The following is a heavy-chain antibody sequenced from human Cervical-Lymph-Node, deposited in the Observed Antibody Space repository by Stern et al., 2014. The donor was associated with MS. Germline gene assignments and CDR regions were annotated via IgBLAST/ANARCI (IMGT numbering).Heavy chain of an antibody. D-gene: IGHD3-22*01. CDR1: GGSISSSSYY. CDR2: IYYSGST. J-gene: IGHJ5*02. CDR3: ARWAYSSGWYNWFDP. V-gene: IGHV4-39*01. Sequence: QLQLQESGPGLVKPSETLSLTCTVSGGSISSSSYYWGWIRQPPGKGLEWIGSIYYSGSTYYNPSLKSRVTIYVDTAQNQLSLNLSSVTAADTAVYYCARWAYSSGWYNWFDPWGQGTLVTVSS.